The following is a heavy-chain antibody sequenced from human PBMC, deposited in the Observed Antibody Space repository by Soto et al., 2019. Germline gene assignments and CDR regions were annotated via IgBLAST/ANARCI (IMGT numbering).Heavy chain of an antibody. Sequence: QVQLVQSGAEVKKPGASVKVSCKASGYLFTSNGISWVRQAPGQGLEWLGWINVHNGNSNYAQKFQGRVTMTTDTSTSTAYMEVRTLTSDDTAIYYCARVEFMIRGRHDYWGQGTLVTVSS. D-gene: IGHD3-16*01. CDR3: ARVEFMIRGRHDY. J-gene: IGHJ4*02. CDR1: GYLFTSNG. CDR2: INVHNGNS. V-gene: IGHV1-18*04.